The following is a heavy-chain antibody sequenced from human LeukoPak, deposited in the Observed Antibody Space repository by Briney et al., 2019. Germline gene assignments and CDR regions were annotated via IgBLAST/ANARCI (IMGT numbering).Heavy chain of an antibody. J-gene: IGHJ6*04. CDR1: GGSISSSSYY. Sequence: SETLSLTCTVSGGSISSSSYYWGWIRQPPGKGLEWIGSIYYSGSTYYNPSLKSRVTISVDTSKNQFSLKLSSVTAADTAVYYCAREAHYYGSGSFVDVWGKGTTVTISS. V-gene: IGHV4-39*07. CDR3: AREAHYYGSGSFVDV. D-gene: IGHD3-10*01. CDR2: IYYSGST.